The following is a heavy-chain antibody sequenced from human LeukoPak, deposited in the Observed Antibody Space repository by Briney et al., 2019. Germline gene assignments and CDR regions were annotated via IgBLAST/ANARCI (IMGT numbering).Heavy chain of an antibody. CDR3: ASSGTSDYYYGMDV. CDR1: GFTFSSYA. V-gene: IGHV3-23*01. CDR2: ISGSGGST. Sequence: GGSLRLSCAASGFTFSSYAMSWVRQAPGKGLEWVSAISGSGGSTYYADSVKGRFTISRDNSKNTLYLQMNSLRAEDTAVYYCASSGTSDYYYGMDVWGQGTTVTVSS. J-gene: IGHJ6*02. D-gene: IGHD1-1*01.